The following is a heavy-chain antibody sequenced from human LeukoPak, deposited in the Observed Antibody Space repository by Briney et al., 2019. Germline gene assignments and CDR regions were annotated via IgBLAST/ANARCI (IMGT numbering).Heavy chain of an antibody. Sequence: IIPIFGTANYAQKFQGRVTITADESTSTAYMELSSLRSEDTAVYYCARVGPGSYYYYYMDVWGKGTTVTVSS. CDR3: ARVGPGSYYYYYMDV. D-gene: IGHD1-14*01. V-gene: IGHV1-69*01. J-gene: IGHJ6*03. CDR2: IIPIFGTA.